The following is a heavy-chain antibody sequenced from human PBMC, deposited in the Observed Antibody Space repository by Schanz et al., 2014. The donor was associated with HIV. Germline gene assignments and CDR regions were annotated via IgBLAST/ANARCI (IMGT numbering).Heavy chain of an antibody. CDR1: GFTFTTYG. CDR3: ARSEWVDQK. Sequence: VQLVESGGGLVKPGGSLRLSCAASGFTFTTYGMHWVRQTPGKGLEWVAVISYDGSNKYYADSVKGRFTISRDNSKNTLYLQMNSLRAEDTAVYYCARSEWVDQKWGQGTLVTVSS. V-gene: IGHV3-30*03. J-gene: IGHJ4*02. CDR2: ISYDGSNK. D-gene: IGHD6-19*01.